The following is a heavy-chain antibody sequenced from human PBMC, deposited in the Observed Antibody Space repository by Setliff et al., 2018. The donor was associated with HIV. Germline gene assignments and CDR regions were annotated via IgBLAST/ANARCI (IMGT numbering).Heavy chain of an antibody. V-gene: IGHV3-23*01. Sequence: PGGSLRLSCEASGFAFSTFDMNWVRQSPGKGLEWVSGVSPGSHTTYYAESVKGRFTVSRDDSNNMLFLQMTSLGDDDTAIYYCAKPTIGIYPRPFDLWGPGTMVTVSS. J-gene: IGHJ3*01. CDR2: VSPGSHTT. CDR1: GFAFSTFD. CDR3: AKPTIGIYPRPFDL. D-gene: IGHD1-26*01.